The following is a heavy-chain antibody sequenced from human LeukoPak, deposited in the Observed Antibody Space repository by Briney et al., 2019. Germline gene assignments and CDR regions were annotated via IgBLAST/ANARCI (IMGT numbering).Heavy chain of an antibody. J-gene: IGHJ5*02. Sequence: SQTLSLTCTVSGGSISSGSYYWIWIRQPAGKGLEWIGRIYTSGSTNYNPFLKRLATTSLNTSKNQFSLKMSSVTAADTAVYYCARVQTTLDIVATTPPGGGWFDPWGQGTLVTVSS. CDR3: ARVQTTLDIVATTPPGGGWFDP. CDR2: IYTSGST. V-gene: IGHV4-61*02. CDR1: GGSISSGSYY. D-gene: IGHD5-12*01.